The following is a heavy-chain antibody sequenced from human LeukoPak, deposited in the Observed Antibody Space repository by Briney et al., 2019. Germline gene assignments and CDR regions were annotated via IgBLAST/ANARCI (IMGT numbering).Heavy chain of an antibody. V-gene: IGHV2-5*01. D-gene: IGHD6-19*01. J-gene: IGHJ5*02. CDR3: AHRRGIAVAGIYWFDP. CDR2: IYWNDDK. Sequence: SGPTLVKPTQTLTLTCTFSGSSLSTSGVGVGWIRQPPGKALEWLALIYWNDDKRYSPSLKSRLTITKDTSKNQVVLTMTNMDPGDTTTYYCAHRRGIAVAGIYWFDPWGQGTLVTVSS. CDR1: GSSLSTSGVG.